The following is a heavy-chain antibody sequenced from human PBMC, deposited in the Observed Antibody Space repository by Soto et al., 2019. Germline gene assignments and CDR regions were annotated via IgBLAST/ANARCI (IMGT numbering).Heavy chain of an antibody. CDR3: ARVVLRFLEWPSHFDY. D-gene: IGHD3-3*01. Sequence: VQLVESGGGVVQPGRSLRLSCAASGFTFSSYSMNWVRQAPGKGLEWVSYISSSSSTIYYADSVKGRFTISRDNAKNSLYLQMNSLRDEDTAVYYCARVVLRFLEWPSHFDYWGQGTLVTVSS. CDR1: GFTFSSYS. V-gene: IGHV3-48*02. J-gene: IGHJ4*02. CDR2: ISSSSSTI.